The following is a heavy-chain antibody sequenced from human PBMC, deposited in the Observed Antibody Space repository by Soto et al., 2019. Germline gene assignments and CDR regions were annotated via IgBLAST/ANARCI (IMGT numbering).Heavy chain of an antibody. Sequence: PGGSLRLSCAASGFTFSSYSMNWVRQAPGKGLEWVSSISSSSSYIYYADSVKGRFTISRDNAKNSLYLQMNSLRAEDTAVYYCARDLGNGYYYYGMDVWGQGTTVTVSS. D-gene: IGHD7-27*01. CDR3: ARDLGNGYYYYGMDV. CDR2: ISSSSSYI. CDR1: GFTFSSYS. J-gene: IGHJ6*02. V-gene: IGHV3-21*01.